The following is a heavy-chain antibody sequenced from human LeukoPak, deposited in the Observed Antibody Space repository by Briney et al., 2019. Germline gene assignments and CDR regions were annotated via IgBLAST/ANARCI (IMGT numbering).Heavy chain of an antibody. CDR3: TTTASYGSGSYYTGSFDY. D-gene: IGHD3-10*01. Sequence: GGSLRLSCAASGFTFSNAWMSWVRQAPGKGLEWVGRIKSKTDGGTTDYAAPVKGRFTISRDDSKNTLYLQMNSLKTEDTAVYYCTTTASYGSGSYYTGSFDYWGQGTLVTVSS. V-gene: IGHV3-15*01. CDR1: GFTFSNAW. CDR2: IKSKTDGGTT. J-gene: IGHJ4*02.